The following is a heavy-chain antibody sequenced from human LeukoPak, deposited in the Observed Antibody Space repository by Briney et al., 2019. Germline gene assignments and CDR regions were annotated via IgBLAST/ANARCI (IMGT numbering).Heavy chain of an antibody. D-gene: IGHD3-10*01. CDR3: SRADYYGSGSPISLDV. J-gene: IGHJ6*04. CDR2: IRSKAYGVTT. CDR1: GFTFSDYY. V-gene: IGHV3-49*04. Sequence: GGSLRLSCAASGFTFSDYYMSWVRQAPGKGLEWVGFIRSKAYGVTTEHAASVRGRFTISRDDSKSIAYLQMNSLKTEDTAVYYCSRADYYGSGSPISLDVWGKGTTVTVSS.